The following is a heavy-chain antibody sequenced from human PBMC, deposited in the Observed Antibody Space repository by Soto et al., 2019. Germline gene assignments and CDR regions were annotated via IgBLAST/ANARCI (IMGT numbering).Heavy chain of an antibody. V-gene: IGHV3-33*01. Sequence: GGSLRLSCAASGFTFSSYGMHWVRQAPGKGLEWVAVIWYDGSNKYYADSVKGRFTISRDNSKNTLYLQMNSLRAEDTAVYYCARSQVDGYSGIAAAFGDPDAFDIWGQGTMVTVSS. CDR1: GFTFSSYG. J-gene: IGHJ3*02. CDR2: IWYDGSNK. D-gene: IGHD6-13*01. CDR3: ARSQVDGYSGIAAAFGDPDAFDI.